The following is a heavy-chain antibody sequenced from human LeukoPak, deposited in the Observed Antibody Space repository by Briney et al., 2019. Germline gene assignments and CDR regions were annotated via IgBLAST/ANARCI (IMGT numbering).Heavy chain of an antibody. V-gene: IGHV4-30-2*01. CDR3: ARGFHPLDYFDY. CDR1: GGSISSGGYS. Sequence: SSQTLSLTCAVSGGSISSGGYSWSWIRQPPGKGLEWIGYIYHSGSTYYNPSLKSRVTISVDTSKNQFSLKLSSVTAADTAVYYCARGFHPLDYFDYWGQGTLVTVSS. CDR2: IYHSGST. J-gene: IGHJ4*02.